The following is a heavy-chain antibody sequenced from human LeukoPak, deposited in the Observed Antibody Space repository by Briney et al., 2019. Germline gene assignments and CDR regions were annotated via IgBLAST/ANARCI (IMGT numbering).Heavy chain of an antibody. D-gene: IGHD2-21*02. CDR3: AREGGDSGYYMDV. V-gene: IGHV3-74*01. CDR2: INTDGSST. CDR1: GFTFSSYW. J-gene: IGHJ6*03. Sequence: GGSLRLSCAASGFTFSSYWMHWVRQAPGKGLVWVSRINTDGSSTSYADSVKGRFTISRDNAKNTLYLQMNSLRAEDTAVYYCAREGGDSGYYMDVWGKGTTVTVSS.